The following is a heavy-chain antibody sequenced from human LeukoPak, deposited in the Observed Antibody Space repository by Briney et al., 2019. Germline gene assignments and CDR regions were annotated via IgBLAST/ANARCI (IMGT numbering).Heavy chain of an antibody. CDR1: GGTSSSYA. J-gene: IGHJ4*02. V-gene: IGHV1-69*06. CDR3: ARDRDYYYGSGSYFYY. D-gene: IGHD3-10*01. CDR2: IIPMYDKT. Sequence: SVKVSCKASGGTSSSYAISWVRQAPGQGLEWMGEIIPMYDKTNYAQKFHGRVTITADKSTSTANMELTSLRSDDTAVYYCARDRDYYYGSGSYFYYWGQGTPVTVSS.